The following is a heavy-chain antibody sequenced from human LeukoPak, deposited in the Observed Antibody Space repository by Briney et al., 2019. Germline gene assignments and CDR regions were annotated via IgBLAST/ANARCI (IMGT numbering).Heavy chain of an antibody. Sequence: PGGSLRLSCAASGFTFSSYAMHWVRQAPGKGLEWVALISYDGSNKYYTDSVKGRFTSTRDNSKNTLHLQMNSLRAEDTAVYYCAKDMFRRYIVVGSFDYWGQGTLVTVSS. V-gene: IGHV3-30*04. CDR3: AKDMFRRYIVVGSFDY. CDR2: ISYDGSNK. J-gene: IGHJ4*02. CDR1: GFTFSSYA. D-gene: IGHD2-21*01.